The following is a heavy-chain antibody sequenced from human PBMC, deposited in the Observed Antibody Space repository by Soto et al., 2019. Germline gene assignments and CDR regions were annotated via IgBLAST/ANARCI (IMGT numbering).Heavy chain of an antibody. J-gene: IGHJ4*02. CDR1: GFTFSSYG. Sequence: QVQLVESGGGVVQPGRSLRLSCAASGFTFSSYGMHWVRQAPGKGLEWVAVIWYDGSNKYYADSVKGGFTISRDNSKNTLYLQMNSLRVEDTAVYYCARDRYSSGWYDLDYWGQGTLVTVSS. V-gene: IGHV3-33*01. CDR3: ARDRYSSGWYDLDY. D-gene: IGHD6-19*01. CDR2: IWYDGSNK.